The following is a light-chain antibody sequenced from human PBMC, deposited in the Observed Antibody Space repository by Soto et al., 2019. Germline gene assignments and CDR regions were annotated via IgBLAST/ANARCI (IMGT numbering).Light chain of an antibody. J-gene: IGKJ1*01. Sequence: EIVLTQSPGTLSLSPGERATLSCRASQSVSRSYLAWYQQKPGQAPRLLIYGASSRATGIPDRFSGSGSGTDFTLTISRLEPEDFAVYYCQQSNNWPWTFGQGTKVEIK. CDR2: GAS. V-gene: IGKV3-20*01. CDR1: QSVSRSY. CDR3: QQSNNWPWT.